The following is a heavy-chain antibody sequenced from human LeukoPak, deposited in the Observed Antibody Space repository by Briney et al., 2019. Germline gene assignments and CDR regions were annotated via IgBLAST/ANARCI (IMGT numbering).Heavy chain of an antibody. V-gene: IGHV3-21*01. CDR2: ISSSSSYI. Sequence: GGSLRLSCAASGFTFSSYSMNWVRQAPGKGLEWVSSISSSSSYIYYADSVKGRFTISRDNAKNSLYLQMDSLRAEDTAVYYCARESYGDYVFDYWGQGTLVTVSS. CDR3: ARESYGDYVFDY. D-gene: IGHD4-17*01. J-gene: IGHJ4*02. CDR1: GFTFSSYS.